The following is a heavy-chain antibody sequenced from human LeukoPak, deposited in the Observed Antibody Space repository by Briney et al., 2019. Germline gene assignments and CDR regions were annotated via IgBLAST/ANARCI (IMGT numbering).Heavy chain of an antibody. J-gene: IGHJ4*02. V-gene: IGHV1-3*01. CDR2: INAGNGNT. Sequence: GASVKVSCKASGYTFTSYAMHWVRQAPGQRLEWMGWINAGNGNTKYSQKFQGRVTITRDTSASTAYMELSSLRSEDTAVYYCARNEGYCSSTSCPYDYWGQGTLVTVSS. CDR3: ARNEGYCSSTSCPYDY. D-gene: IGHD2-2*01. CDR1: GYTFTSYA.